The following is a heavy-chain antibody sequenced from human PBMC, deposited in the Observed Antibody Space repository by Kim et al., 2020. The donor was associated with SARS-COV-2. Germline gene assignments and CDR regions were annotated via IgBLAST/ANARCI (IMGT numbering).Heavy chain of an antibody. Sequence: GGSLRLSCAASGFTFSSYAMSWVRQAPGKGLEWVSSITDSGGSTSYAASVKGRFTISRDNSKNTLYLQMNSLRAEDTALYYCAKSGQLDHWGQGILVPVPS. V-gene: IGHV3-23*01. CDR3: AKSGQLDH. D-gene: IGHD5-12*01. CDR1: GFTFSSYA. CDR2: ITDSGGST. J-gene: IGHJ4*02.